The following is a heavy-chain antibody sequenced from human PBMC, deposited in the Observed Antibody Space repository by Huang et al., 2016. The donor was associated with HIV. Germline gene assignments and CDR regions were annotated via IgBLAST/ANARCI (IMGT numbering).Heavy chain of an antibody. CDR3: ARLPWFGTYYYGMDV. V-gene: IGHV1-69*01. CDR1: A. Sequence: AISWVRQAPGQGLEWMGGIIPNVGTTNDAQKFQGRVKVTADESTTTAYRELSSLRSEDTAVYYCARLPWFGTYYYGMDVWGQGTTVTVSS. CDR2: IIPNVGTT. D-gene: IGHD3-10*01. J-gene: IGHJ6*02.